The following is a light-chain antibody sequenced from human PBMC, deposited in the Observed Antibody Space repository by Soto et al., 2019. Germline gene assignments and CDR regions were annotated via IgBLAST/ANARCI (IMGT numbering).Light chain of an antibody. J-gene: IGLJ1*01. CDR3: SSYAGSNNLGV. CDR1: SSDVGGYNY. V-gene: IGLV2-14*01. CDR2: DVR. Sequence: QSALTQPASVSGSPGQSIPISCTGTSSDVGGYNYVSWYQQHPGKAPKLMIYDVRNRPSGVSNRFSGSKSVNTASLTIAGLQAEDEADYYCSSYAGSNNLGVFGTGTKVTVL.